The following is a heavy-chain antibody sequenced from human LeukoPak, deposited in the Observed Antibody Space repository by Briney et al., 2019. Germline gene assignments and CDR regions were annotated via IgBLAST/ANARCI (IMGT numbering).Heavy chain of an antibody. CDR2: IIPILGIA. CDR1: GGTFSSYT. J-gene: IGHJ6*02. V-gene: IGHV1-69*04. CDR3: AREVLGTEQQLVSYYYGMDV. Sequence: GASVKVSCKASGGTFSSYTISWVRQAPGQGLEWMGRIIPILGIANYAQKFQGRVTITADKSTSTAYMELSSLRSEDTAVYYCAREVLGTEQQLVSYYYGMDVWGQGTTVTVSS. D-gene: IGHD6-13*01.